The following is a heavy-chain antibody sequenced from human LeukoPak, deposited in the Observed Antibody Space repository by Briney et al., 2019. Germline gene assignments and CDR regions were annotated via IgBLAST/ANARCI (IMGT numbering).Heavy chain of an antibody. J-gene: IGHJ6*03. CDR1: GYTFTDYY. CDR2: INPNSGGT. V-gene: IGHV1-2*02. D-gene: IGHD6-19*01. CDR3: ARGDRLVYYYYMDV. Sequence: ASVKVSCKASGYTFTDYYMHWVRQAPGQGLEWMGWINPNSGGTNYAQKFQGRVTMTRDTPISTAYMEMSRLRSDDTAMYYCARGDRLVYYYYMDVWGKGTTVTISS.